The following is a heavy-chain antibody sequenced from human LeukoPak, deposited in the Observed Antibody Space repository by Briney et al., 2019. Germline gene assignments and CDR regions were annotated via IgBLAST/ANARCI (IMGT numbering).Heavy chain of an antibody. CDR3: AREYGGFDY. J-gene: IGHJ4*02. V-gene: IGHV6-1*01. CDR1: GDSVSSNRSV. D-gene: IGHD4/OR15-4a*01. Sequence: SQTLSLTCAISGDSVSSNRSVWNWIRQPPSRGLEWLGRTYYRSKWSNDYAASVKSRITINPDTSKNHVSLQLNSVIPEDTAVYYCAREYGGFDYWGQGTLVTVSS. CDR2: TYYRSKWSN.